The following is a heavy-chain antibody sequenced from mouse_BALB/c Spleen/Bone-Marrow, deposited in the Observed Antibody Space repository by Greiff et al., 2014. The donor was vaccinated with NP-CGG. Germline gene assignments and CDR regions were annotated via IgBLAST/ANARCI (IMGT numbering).Heavy chain of an antibody. CDR3: ARNDNYGAGFAY. Sequence: VHVKQSGAELVKPGASVKLSCTASGFNIKDTYMHWVKQRPEQGLEWIGRIDPANGNTKYDPKFQGKATITADTSSNTAYLQLSSLTSEDTAVYYCARNDNYGAGFAYWGQGTLVTVSA. D-gene: IGHD2-1*01. CDR2: IDPANGNT. CDR1: GFNIKDTY. J-gene: IGHJ3*01. V-gene: IGHV14-3*02.